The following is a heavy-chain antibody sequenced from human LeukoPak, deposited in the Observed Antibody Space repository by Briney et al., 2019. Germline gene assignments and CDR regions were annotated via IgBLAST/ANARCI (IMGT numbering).Heavy chain of an antibody. CDR1: GFTFSDYY. Sequence: PGGSLRLPCAASGFTFSDYYMSWIRQAPGKGLEWVSYISSSSSYTNYADSVKGRFTISRDNAKNSLYLQMNSLRAEDTAVYYCARGIAAAPIDYWGQGTLVTVSS. J-gene: IGHJ4*02. D-gene: IGHD6-13*01. CDR3: ARGIAAAPIDY. CDR2: ISSSSSYT. V-gene: IGHV3-11*06.